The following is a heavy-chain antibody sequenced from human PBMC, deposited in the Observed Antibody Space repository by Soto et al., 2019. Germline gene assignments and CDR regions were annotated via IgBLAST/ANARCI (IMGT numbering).Heavy chain of an antibody. CDR2: ICCGGSNK. Sequence: QVQLVESGGGVVQPGRSLRLSCAASGFTFSSYGMHWVRQAPGKGLEWVGVICCGGSNKYYTDSVKGRFTISRDNSKNKLYLQINSQRAGDTAVYYCARDPGDGYFDYWGQGTLVTVSS. V-gene: IGHV3-33*01. J-gene: IGHJ4*02. CDR1: GFTFSSYG. CDR3: ARDPGDGYFDY.